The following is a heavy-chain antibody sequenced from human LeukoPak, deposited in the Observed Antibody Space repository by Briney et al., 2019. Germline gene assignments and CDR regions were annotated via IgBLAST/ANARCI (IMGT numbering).Heavy chain of an antibody. D-gene: IGHD3-9*01. CDR1: RFTFSIYA. CDR2: ISGSGGST. Sequence: GGSLRLSCAASRFTFSIYAMSWVRQAPGKGLEWVSAISGSGGSTYYADSVKGRFTISRDNAKNSLYLQMNSLRAEDTAVYYCARGGYDILTGRTDFDYWGQGTLVTVSS. V-gene: IGHV3-23*01. J-gene: IGHJ4*02. CDR3: ARGGYDILTGRTDFDY.